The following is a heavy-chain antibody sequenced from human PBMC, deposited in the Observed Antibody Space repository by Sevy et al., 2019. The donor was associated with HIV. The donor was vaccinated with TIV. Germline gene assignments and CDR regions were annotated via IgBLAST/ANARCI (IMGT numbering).Heavy chain of an antibody. J-gene: IGHJ4*02. Sequence: GGSLRLSCAASGFTFSNYWMHWVRQASGKGLVWVSRISSDGSNTDYADSVKGRFTIYRDNAKNTGYLQMNSLRAEDTAVYYCARGIRFSFYCMSVSCYQGAVDFWGQGTLVTVSS. D-gene: IGHD2-15*01. CDR2: ISSDGSNT. CDR1: GFTFSNYW. CDR3: ARGIRFSFYCMSVSCYQGAVDF. V-gene: IGHV3-74*01.